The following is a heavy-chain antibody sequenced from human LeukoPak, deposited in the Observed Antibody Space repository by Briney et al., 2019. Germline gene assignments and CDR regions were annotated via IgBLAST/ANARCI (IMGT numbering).Heavy chain of an antibody. CDR3: ARGGYYYGSGSYSDDNWFDP. Sequence: SETLSLTCTVSGGSISSSSYYWGWIRQPPGKGLEWIGSIYYSGSTYYNPSLKSRVTISVDTSKNQFSLKLSSVTAADTAVYYCARGGYYYGSGSYSDDNWFDPWGQGTLVTVSS. J-gene: IGHJ5*02. D-gene: IGHD3-10*01. CDR2: IYYSGST. V-gene: IGHV4-39*01. CDR1: GGSISSSSYY.